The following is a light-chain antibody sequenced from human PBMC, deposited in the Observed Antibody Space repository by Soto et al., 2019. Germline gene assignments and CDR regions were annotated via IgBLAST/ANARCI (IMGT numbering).Light chain of an antibody. CDR2: DAP. V-gene: IGKV1-5*01. Sequence: DIQMTQSPATLSASVGDRVTITCRASQSISSWLAWYQQKPGKVPKLLIDDAPILESGVPSRFSGSRSGTEFTLTISSRQPDDVATYYCQQYNTYPWTVGKGTKVEIK. J-gene: IGKJ1*01. CDR3: QQYNTYPWT. CDR1: QSISSW.